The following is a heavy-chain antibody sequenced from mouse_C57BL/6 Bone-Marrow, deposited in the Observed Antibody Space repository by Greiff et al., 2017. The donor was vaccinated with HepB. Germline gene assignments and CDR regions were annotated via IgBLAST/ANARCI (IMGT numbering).Heavy chain of an antibody. CDR1: GYTFTDYY. CDR3: ASPFYYYGSSPAWFAY. D-gene: IGHD1-1*01. J-gene: IGHJ3*01. CDR2: INPYNGGT. Sequence: VQLQQSGPVLVKPGASVKMSCKASGYTFTDYYMNWVKQSHGKSLEWIGVINPYNGGTSYNQKFKGKATLTVDKSSSTAYMELNSLTSADSAVYYCASPFYYYGSSPAWFAYWGQGTLVTVSA. V-gene: IGHV1-19*01.